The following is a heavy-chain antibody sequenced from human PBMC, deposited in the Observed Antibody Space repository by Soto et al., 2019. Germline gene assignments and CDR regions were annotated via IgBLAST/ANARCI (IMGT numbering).Heavy chain of an antibody. CDR3: ARGFTLVRGVIITRWFNP. CDR2: IFYNWNT. J-gene: IGHJ5*02. D-gene: IGHD3-10*01. V-gene: IGHV4-31*03. Sequence: SETLSLTCSVSGVSISNGGYYWTWGRQVPGKGLEWIGYIFYNWNTNYNPSLKSRATMSVDTSKNQFSLKLTSVTAADTAVYFCARGFTLVRGVIITRWFNPWGQGTLVTVSS. CDR1: GVSISNGGYY.